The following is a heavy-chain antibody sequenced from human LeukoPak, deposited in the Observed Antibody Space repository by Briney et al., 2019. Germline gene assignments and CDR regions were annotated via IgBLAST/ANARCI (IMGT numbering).Heavy chain of an antibody. V-gene: IGHV3-7*01. CDR3: ARVRGNLGGRLVYYFDY. J-gene: IGHJ4*02. CDR1: GFTFSSYW. CDR2: IKQDGSEK. Sequence: TGGSLRLSCAASGFTFSSYWMSWVRQAPGKGLEWVANIKQDGSEKYYVDSVKGRFTISRDNAKNSLYLQMNSLRAEDTAVYYCARVRGNLGGRLVYYFDYWGQGTLVTVSS. D-gene: IGHD3-16*01.